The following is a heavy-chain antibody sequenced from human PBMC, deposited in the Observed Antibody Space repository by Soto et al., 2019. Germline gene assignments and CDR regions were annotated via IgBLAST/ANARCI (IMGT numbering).Heavy chain of an antibody. V-gene: IGHV1-18*01. J-gene: IGHJ4*02. D-gene: IGHD3-10*01. Sequence: ASVKVSCKASGYTFTSYGISWVRQAPGQGLEWMGWISAYSGNTNYAQKLQGRVTMTTDTSTSTAYMELRSLRSDDTAVYYCARRVRGTMVRGVIGNLDYWGQGTLVTVSS. CDR3: ARRVRGTMVRGVIGNLDY. CDR1: GYTFTSYG. CDR2: ISAYSGNT.